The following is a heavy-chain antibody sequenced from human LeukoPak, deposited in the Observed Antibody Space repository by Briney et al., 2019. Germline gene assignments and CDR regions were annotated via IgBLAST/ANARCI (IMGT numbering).Heavy chain of an antibody. Sequence: PSERLSLTCTVYGGSMRAIYWSWKRQPQGEGVEGIQYIYCGGTTYSHPSLKSRLTISLATSKNQFSLNRSSITAADTAVYYWATGPWGWFDPWGQGTLVTVSS. V-gene: IGHV4-59*01. D-gene: IGHD7-27*01. CDR1: GGSMRAIY. CDR3: ATGPWGWFDP. J-gene: IGHJ5*02. CDR2: IYCGGTT.